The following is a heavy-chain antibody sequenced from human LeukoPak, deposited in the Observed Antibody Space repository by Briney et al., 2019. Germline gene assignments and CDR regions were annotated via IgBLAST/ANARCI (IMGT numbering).Heavy chain of an antibody. J-gene: IGHJ6*03. Sequence: SETLSLTCTVSGGSISSGSYYWSWIRQPAGKGLEWIGRIYTSGSTNYNPSLKSRVTISVDTSKNQFSLKLSSVTAADTAVYYCARTTEGGYTYDYFYYYYMDVWGKGTTVTISS. CDR3: ARTTEGGYTYDYFYYYYMDV. D-gene: IGHD5-18*01. CDR1: GGSISSGSYY. CDR2: IYTSGST. V-gene: IGHV4-61*02.